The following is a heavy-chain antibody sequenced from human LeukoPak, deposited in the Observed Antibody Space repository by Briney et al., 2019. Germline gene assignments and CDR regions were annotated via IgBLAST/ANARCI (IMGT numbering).Heavy chain of an antibody. CDR2: ISSSSSYI. CDR3: ARGYCSSTSCPIDY. CDR1: GFTFSSYS. J-gene: IGHJ4*02. V-gene: IGHV3-21*01. Sequence: GGSLRLSCAASGFTFSSYSMNWVRQAPGKGLGWVSSISSSSSYIYYGDSVKGRFTISRDNAKNSLYLQMNSLRAEDTAVYYCARGYCSSTSCPIDYWGQGTLVTVSS. D-gene: IGHD2-2*01.